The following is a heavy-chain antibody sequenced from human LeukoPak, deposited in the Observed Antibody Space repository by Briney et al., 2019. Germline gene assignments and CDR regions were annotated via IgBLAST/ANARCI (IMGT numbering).Heavy chain of an antibody. Sequence: GSSVKVSCKASGGTFSSYAISWVRQAPGQGLEWMGGIIPIFGTANYAQKFQGRVTITADESTSTAYMELSSLRSEDTAVYYCARVGSLQGSGNPLMGDYWGQGTLVTVSS. CDR3: ARVGSLQGSGNPLMGDY. D-gene: IGHD3-10*01. CDR1: GGTFSSYA. CDR2: IIPIFGTA. V-gene: IGHV1-69*01. J-gene: IGHJ4*02.